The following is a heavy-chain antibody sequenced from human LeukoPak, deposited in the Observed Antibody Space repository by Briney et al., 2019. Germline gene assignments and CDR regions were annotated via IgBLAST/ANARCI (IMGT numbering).Heavy chain of an antibody. CDR1: GGSISSYY. V-gene: IGHV4-59*01. D-gene: IGHD1-26*01. CDR2: IYYSGST. CDR3: ARGLGATVGWFDP. Sequence: SETLSLTWSVSGGSISSYYWSWIRQPPGKGLEWIGYIYYSGSTNYYPSLKSRVTISVDTSKNQFSLKLSSVTAADTAVYYCARGLGATVGWFDPWGQGTLVTVSS. J-gene: IGHJ5*02.